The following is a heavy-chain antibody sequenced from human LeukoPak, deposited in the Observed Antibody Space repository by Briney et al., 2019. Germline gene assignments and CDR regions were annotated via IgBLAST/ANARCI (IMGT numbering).Heavy chain of an antibody. Sequence: SETLSLTCTVSGDSISSTNYYWGWIRQPPGKGLEWIGSIYYSGSTYYNPSLESRVTISVDTSKNQFSLKLSSVTAADTAVYYCARVEASLNWFDPWGQGTLVTVSS. CDR3: ARVEASLNWFDP. CDR2: IYYSGST. V-gene: IGHV4-39*01. CDR1: GDSISSTNYY. J-gene: IGHJ5*02.